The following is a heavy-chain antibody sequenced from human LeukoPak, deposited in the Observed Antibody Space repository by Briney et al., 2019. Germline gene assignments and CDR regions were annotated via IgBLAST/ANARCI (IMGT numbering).Heavy chain of an antibody. V-gene: IGHV3-23*01. CDR1: GFTFSSYA. CDR3: AKHQQIYGDSLMYV. CDR2: ISRSRGST. J-gene: IGHJ6*02. D-gene: IGHD4-17*01. Sequence: GGSLRLSCAASGFTFSSYAMSWVRQAPRKGPEWGSTISRSRGSTNYADSVKGRFTISRDNSKSTLYVQMNSLRAEDTAVYYCAKHQQIYGDSLMYVWGQGTTVTVSS.